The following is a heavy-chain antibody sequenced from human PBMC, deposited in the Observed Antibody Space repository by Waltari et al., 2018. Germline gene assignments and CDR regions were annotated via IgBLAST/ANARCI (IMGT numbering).Heavy chain of an antibody. Sequence: QVQLQESGPGLVKPSQTLSLTCTVSGGSISSGSYYWSWIRQPAGKGLEWIGRIYTSGSTNYNPSLKSRVTISVDTSKNQFSLKLSSVTAADTAVYYCAREYTKTYGMDVWGQGTTVTSP. CDR1: GGSISSGSYY. CDR2: IYTSGST. V-gene: IGHV4-61*02. D-gene: IGHD2-2*02. CDR3: AREYTKTYGMDV. J-gene: IGHJ6*02.